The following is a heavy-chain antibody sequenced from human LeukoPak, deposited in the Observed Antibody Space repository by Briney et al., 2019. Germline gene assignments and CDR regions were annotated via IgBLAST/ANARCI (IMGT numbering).Heavy chain of an antibody. D-gene: IGHD6-19*01. CDR2: AYYGGGT. CDR1: GHSITSSGAD. V-gene: IGHV4-39*01. Sequence: SETLSLTCTVAGHSITSSGADWGWVRQPPGKGLEWVGCAYYGGGTNSDPSLKSRITISWDTSKNPFSLSLSCVTAADTALYFCARLFSSGWPYFYGLGAWGQGTTVTVSS. CDR3: ARLFSSGWPYFYGLGA. J-gene: IGHJ6*02.